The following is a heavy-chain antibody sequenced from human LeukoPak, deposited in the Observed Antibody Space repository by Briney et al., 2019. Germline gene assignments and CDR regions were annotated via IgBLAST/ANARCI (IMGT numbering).Heavy chain of an antibody. CDR2: IKQDETEI. CDR3: AKDLHYGSADY. V-gene: IGHV3-7*01. Sequence: GGSLRLSCAASGFTFSNYWMSWVRQAPGKGLDWVANIKQDETEIYYADSVKGRFTISRDNAKNALYLQMNSLRAKDTAVYYCAKDLHYGSADYWGQGTLVTVSS. D-gene: IGHD3-10*01. CDR1: GFTFSNYW. J-gene: IGHJ4*02.